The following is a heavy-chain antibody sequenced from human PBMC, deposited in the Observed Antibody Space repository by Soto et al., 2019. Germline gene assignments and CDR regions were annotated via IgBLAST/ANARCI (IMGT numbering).Heavy chain of an antibody. CDR2: IWYDRSNK. D-gene: IGHD6-6*01. CDR3: ARVWGDIAARPPGYYYYYGMDV. J-gene: IGHJ6*02. V-gene: IGHV3-33*01. CDR1: GFTFSSYG. Sequence: QVQLVESGGGVVQPGRSLRLSCAASGFTFSSYGMHWVRQAPGKGLEWVAVIWYDRSNKYYADSVKGRFTISRDNSKNTLYLQMNSLRAEDTAVYYCARVWGDIAARPPGYYYYYGMDVWGQGTTVTVSS.